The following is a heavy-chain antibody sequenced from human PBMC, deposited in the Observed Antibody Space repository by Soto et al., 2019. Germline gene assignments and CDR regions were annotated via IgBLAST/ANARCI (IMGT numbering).Heavy chain of an antibody. V-gene: IGHV3-33*01. CDR1: GFTFSSYG. Sequence: QVQLVESGGGVVQPGRSLRLSCAASGFTFSSYGMHWVRQAPGKGLEWVAVIWYDGSNKYYADSVKGRFTISRDNSKNTLYLQRNSLRAEDTAVYYCARDVARLTPGSFDIWGQGTMVTVSS. J-gene: IGHJ3*02. CDR3: ARDVARLTPGSFDI. CDR2: IWYDGSNK. D-gene: IGHD4-17*01.